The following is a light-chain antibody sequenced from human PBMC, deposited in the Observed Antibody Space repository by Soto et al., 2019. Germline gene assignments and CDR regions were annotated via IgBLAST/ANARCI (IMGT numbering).Light chain of an antibody. V-gene: IGKV1-5*03. Sequence: DIQMTQSPSTLSASVGDRVTITCRASQSISSWLAWYQQKPGKAPNLLIYEASRLESAVPSRFSGGPSGTEFPLTITPLHPDDLATYFCQRYSSYPETFGRGTK. CDR1: QSISSW. J-gene: IGKJ2*01. CDR3: QRYSSYPET. CDR2: EAS.